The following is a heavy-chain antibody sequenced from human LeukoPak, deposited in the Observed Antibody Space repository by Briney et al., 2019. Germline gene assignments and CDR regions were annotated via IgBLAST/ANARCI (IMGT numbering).Heavy chain of an antibody. V-gene: IGHV3-30*02. Sequence: GGSLRLSCAASGFTFSSYGMHWVRQAPGKGLEWVAFIRYDGSNKYYADSVKGRFTISRDNSKNTLYLQMNSLRAEDTAVYYCAKDPGSIAAAGTYDYWGQGTLVTVSS. CDR1: GFTFSSYG. J-gene: IGHJ4*02. CDR2: IRYDGSNK. CDR3: AKDPGSIAAAGTYDY. D-gene: IGHD6-13*01.